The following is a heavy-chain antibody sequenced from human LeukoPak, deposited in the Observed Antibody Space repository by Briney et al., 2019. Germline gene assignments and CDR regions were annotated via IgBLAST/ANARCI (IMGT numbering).Heavy chain of an antibody. D-gene: IGHD2-15*01. V-gene: IGHV3-73*01. CDR2: IRSKHSSYTT. CDR1: GFYFSGFY. J-gene: IGHJ4*02. Sequence: AGSLRLSWAAAGFYFSGFYMHCVRQASARVLEWVGLIRSKHSSYTTVYAASVKGRFTISRDDSKNTAYLQMNSLKAEDTAVYYCTRQDCSGGSCSYVDYWGQGTLVTVSS. CDR3: TRQDCSGGSCSYVDY.